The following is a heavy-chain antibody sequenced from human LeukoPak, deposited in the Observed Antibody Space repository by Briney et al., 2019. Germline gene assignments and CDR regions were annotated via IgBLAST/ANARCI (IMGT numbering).Heavy chain of an antibody. CDR3: ARDPYGSGSYTPYNWFDP. J-gene: IGHJ5*02. D-gene: IGHD3-10*01. V-gene: IGHV1-69*13. CDR2: IIPIFGTA. Sequence: GASVKVSCKASGGTFSSYAISWVRQAPGQGLEWMGGIIPIFGTANYAQKFQGRVTITADGSTSTAYMELSSLRSEDTAVYYCARDPYGSGSYTPYNWFDPWGQGTLVTVSS. CDR1: GGTFSSYA.